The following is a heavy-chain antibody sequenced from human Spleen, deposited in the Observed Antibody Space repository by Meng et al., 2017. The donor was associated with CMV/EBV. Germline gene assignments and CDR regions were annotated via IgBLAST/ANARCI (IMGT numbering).Heavy chain of an antibody. CDR2: IYTSGST. Sequence: QVQLQESGPGLVKPSQTLSLTCTVSGGSISSGSYYWSWIRQPAGKGLEWIGRIYTSGSTNYNPSLKSRVTISVDTSKNQFSLKLSSVTAADTAVYYCARDGYSWGHWFDPWGQGTLVTVSS. CDR3: ARDGYSWGHWFDP. V-gene: IGHV4-61*02. D-gene: IGHD5-18*01. J-gene: IGHJ5*02. CDR1: GGSISSGSYY.